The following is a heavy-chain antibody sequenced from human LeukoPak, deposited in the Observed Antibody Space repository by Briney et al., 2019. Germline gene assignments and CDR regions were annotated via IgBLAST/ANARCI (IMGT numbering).Heavy chain of an antibody. Sequence: SETLSLTCTVSGYSISSGYYWGWIRQPPGKGLEWIGSIYHSGSTYFNPPLKSRVTISVDTSKNQFSLKLSSVTAADTAVYFCTRYDGSGYFPFDSWGQGTLVTVSS. CDR2: IYHSGST. CDR1: GYSISSGYY. J-gene: IGHJ4*02. V-gene: IGHV4-38-2*02. CDR3: TRYDGSGYFPFDS. D-gene: IGHD3-22*01.